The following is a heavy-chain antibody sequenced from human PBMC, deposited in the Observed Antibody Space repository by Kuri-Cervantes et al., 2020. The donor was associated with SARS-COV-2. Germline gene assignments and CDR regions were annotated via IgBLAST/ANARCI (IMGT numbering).Heavy chain of an antibody. CDR2: IYYSGTT. CDR1: GGSISSYY. CDR3: ARYYSSWVFDY. J-gene: IGHJ4*02. V-gene: IGHV4-59*01. Sequence: SETLSLTCTVSGGSISSYYWSWIRQPAGKGLEWIGYIYYSGTTNYNPSLKSRVTISVDTSKNQFSLKLSSVTAADTAVYYCARYYSSWVFDYWGQGTLVTVSS. D-gene: IGHD6-13*01.